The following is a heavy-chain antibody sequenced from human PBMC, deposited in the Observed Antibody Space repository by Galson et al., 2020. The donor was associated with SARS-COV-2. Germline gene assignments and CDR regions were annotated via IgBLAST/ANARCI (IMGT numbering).Heavy chain of an antibody. CDR3: ARALDGYNFFEL. CDR2: FSRSATTI. V-gene: IGHV3-11*01. D-gene: IGHD5-12*01. CDR1: SFSLSDKY. J-gene: IGHJ2*01. Sequence: NSGGSLRLSCAASSFSLSDKYINCIPQVPGKGLECISSFSRSATTIYYANSVKGRFTISRDNAQNSVFLQMNGLRADDTAVYYCARALDGYNFFELWGRGTLVTVSS.